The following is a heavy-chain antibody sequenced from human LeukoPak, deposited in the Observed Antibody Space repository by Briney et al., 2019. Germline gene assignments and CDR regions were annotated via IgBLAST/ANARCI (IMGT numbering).Heavy chain of an antibody. Sequence: GRSLRLSCAASGFTFSSYAMHWVRQAPGKGLEWVAVISYDGSNKYYADSVKGRFTISRDNSKNTLYLQMNSLRAEDTAVYYCAKDHGPPDYWGQGTLVTVSS. CDR1: GFTFSSYA. J-gene: IGHJ4*02. CDR3: AKDHGPPDY. CDR2: ISYDGSNK. V-gene: IGHV3-30*04. D-gene: IGHD4-17*01.